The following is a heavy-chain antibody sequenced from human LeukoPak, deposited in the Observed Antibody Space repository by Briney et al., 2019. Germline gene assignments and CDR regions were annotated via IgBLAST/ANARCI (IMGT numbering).Heavy chain of an antibody. CDR2: INAVGDDT. D-gene: IGHD3-3*01. CDR3: ARDTIFGVVITLGY. CDR1: GFTFSSFA. Sequence: GGSLRLSCAASGFTFSSFAMSWVRQTPGKGLAWVSTINAVGDDTFYSASVKGRFTISRDDSRSTLYLQMNSLRAEDTAVYYCARDTIFGVVITLGYWGQGTLVTVSS. J-gene: IGHJ4*02. V-gene: IGHV3-23*01.